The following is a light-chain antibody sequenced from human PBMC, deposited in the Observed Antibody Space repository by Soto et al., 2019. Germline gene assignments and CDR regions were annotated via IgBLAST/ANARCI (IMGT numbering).Light chain of an antibody. CDR3: QTLDTGARVG. V-gene: IGLV4-69*01. J-gene: IGLJ2*01. CDR1: SGHSSYA. CDR2: LSSDGSH. Sequence: QLVLTQSPSASASLGASVKLTCTLSSGHSSYAIAWHQQQPEKGPRYLMKLSSDGSHSKGDGIPDRFSGSSSGAERYLTIPRPQSEDGAGYFCQTLDTGARVGFGRRTKLTVL.